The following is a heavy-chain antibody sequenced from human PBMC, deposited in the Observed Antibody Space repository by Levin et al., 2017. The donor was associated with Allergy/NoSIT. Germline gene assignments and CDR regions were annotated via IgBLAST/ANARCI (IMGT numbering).Heavy chain of an antibody. V-gene: IGHV5-51*01. Sequence: GESLKISCKGSGYSFTSYWIGWVRQMPGKGLEWMGIIYPGDSDTRYSPSFQGQVTISADKSISTAYLQWSSLKASDTAMYYCASRYCSGGSCLVSAFDIWGQGTMVTVSS. J-gene: IGHJ3*02. CDR1: GYSFTSYW. D-gene: IGHD2-15*01. CDR3: ASRYCSGGSCLVSAFDI. CDR2: IYPGDSDT.